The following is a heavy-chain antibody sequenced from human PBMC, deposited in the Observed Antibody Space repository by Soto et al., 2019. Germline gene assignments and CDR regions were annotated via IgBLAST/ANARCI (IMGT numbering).Heavy chain of an antibody. CDR3: ARHHVRGRTIAGAAEF. CDR2: INHSGNT. J-gene: IGHJ4*02. Sequence: SETLSLTCAVYGGSLSGYYWGWIRQPPGQAREWIGEINHSGNTNYNPSLKSRVTISVDTSKNQPFLNLTSVTAADTAMYYCARHHVRGRTIAGAAEFWGQGTLVTVSS. V-gene: IGHV4-34*01. CDR1: GGSLSGYY. D-gene: IGHD1-26*01.